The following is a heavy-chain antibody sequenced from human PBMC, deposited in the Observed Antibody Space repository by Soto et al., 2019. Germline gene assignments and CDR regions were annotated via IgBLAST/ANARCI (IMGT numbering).Heavy chain of an antibody. CDR1: GFTFSSYG. J-gene: IGHJ6*02. CDR3: TSEYCSGGRCYYYGLDV. CDR2: IWYDGSKK. V-gene: IGHV3-33*01. Sequence: GGSLRLSCAASGFTFSSYGMHWVRQAPGKGLEWVAVIWYDGSKKYYADSVKGRFTISRDNSKNTLYLQMNSLRAEDTAVYYCTSEYCSGGRCYYYGLDVWGQGTTVTISS. D-gene: IGHD2-15*01.